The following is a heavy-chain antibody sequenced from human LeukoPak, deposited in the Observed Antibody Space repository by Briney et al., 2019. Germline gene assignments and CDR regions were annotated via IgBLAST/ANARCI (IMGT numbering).Heavy chain of an antibody. D-gene: IGHD2-15*01. J-gene: IGHJ4*02. CDR3: AKDEKRYCSGGSCLAIDY. CDR1: GFTFSSYG. Sequence: PGGSLRLSCAASGFTFSSYGMHWVRQAPGKGLEWVAFIRYDGSNKYYADSVKGRFTISRDNSKNTLYLQMSSLRAEDTAVYYCAKDEKRYCSGGSCLAIDYWGQGTLVTVSS. V-gene: IGHV3-30*02. CDR2: IRYDGSNK.